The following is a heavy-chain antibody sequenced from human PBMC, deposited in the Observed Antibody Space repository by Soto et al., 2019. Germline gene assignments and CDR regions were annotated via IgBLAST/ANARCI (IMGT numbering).Heavy chain of an antibody. D-gene: IGHD3-22*01. CDR1: GYTFTGDG. J-gene: IGHJ4*02. CDR2: ISAYNGNT. CDR3: ARDRARRDSSGSPGY. V-gene: IGHV1-18*01. Sequence: ASVNGACKSSGYTFTGDGGSWVRQANGQGLEWMGWISAYNGNTNYAQKLQGRVTMTTDTSTSTAYMELRSLRSDDTAVYYCARDRARRDSSGSPGYWGQGTLVTVSS.